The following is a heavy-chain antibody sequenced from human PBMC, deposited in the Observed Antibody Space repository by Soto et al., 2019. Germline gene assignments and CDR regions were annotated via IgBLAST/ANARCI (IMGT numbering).Heavy chain of an antibody. J-gene: IGHJ6*02. CDR3: TRASIVGATRGDYYFGMDV. D-gene: IGHD1-26*01. CDR1: GFTFGDYA. V-gene: IGHV3-49*04. Sequence: PGGSLRLSYTASGFTFGDYAMSWVRQAPGKGLEWVGFIRSKAYGGTTEYAASVKGRVTISIDDSKNIAYLQINSLITEDTAVYYCTRASIVGATRGDYYFGMDVWGQGTTDTVSS. CDR2: IRSKAYGGTT.